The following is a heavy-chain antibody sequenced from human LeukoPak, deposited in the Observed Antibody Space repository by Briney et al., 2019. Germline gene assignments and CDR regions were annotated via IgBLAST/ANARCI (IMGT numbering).Heavy chain of an antibody. CDR1: GFTFDDYA. Sequence: LRLSCAASGFTFDDYAMHWVRQAPGKGLEWVSGISWNSGSIGYADSVKGRFTISRDNAKNSLYLQMNSLRAEDTALYYCAKTQWRYGEQIAFDIWGQGTMVTVSS. D-gene: IGHD4-17*01. J-gene: IGHJ3*02. V-gene: IGHV3-9*01. CDR3: AKTQWRYGEQIAFDI. CDR2: ISWNSGSI.